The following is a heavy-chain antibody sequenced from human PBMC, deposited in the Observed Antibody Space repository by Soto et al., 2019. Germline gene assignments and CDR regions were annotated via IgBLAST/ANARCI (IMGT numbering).Heavy chain of an antibody. Sequence: SETPYLTCTVSGGSISSGGYYLSWIRQHPGKGLEWIGYIYYSGGTYYNPSLKSRVTISVDTSKNQFSLKLSSVTAADTAVYYCARSIAAAGTWFDPWGQGTLVTVS. D-gene: IGHD6-13*01. J-gene: IGHJ5*02. V-gene: IGHV4-31*03. CDR2: IYYSGGT. CDR1: GGSISSGGYY. CDR3: ARSIAAAGTWFDP.